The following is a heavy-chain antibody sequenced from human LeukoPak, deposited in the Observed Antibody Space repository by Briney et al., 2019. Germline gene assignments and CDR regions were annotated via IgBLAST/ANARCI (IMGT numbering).Heavy chain of an antibody. V-gene: IGHV3-23*01. CDR3: THKTGFDY. CDR2: ISDNGAST. Sequence: GASLRLSCAASGFTFSNAAMRWVRQAPGKGLEWVSTISDNGASTFYADSVKGRFTISRDNSKNTLYLQMNSLRAEDTAVYFCTHKTGFDYWGQGTLVTVSS. CDR1: GFTFSNAA. J-gene: IGHJ4*02.